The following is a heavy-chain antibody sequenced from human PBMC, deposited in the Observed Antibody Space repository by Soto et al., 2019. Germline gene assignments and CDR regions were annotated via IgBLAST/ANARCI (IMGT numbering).Heavy chain of an antibody. V-gene: IGHV3-30*18. CDR2: ISSDGNNQ. CDR3: AKERGVLDAFDI. D-gene: IGHD3-10*01. J-gene: IGHJ3*02. CDR1: GFTSSSFV. Sequence: QVQLVESGGGVVQPGRSLRLSCAASGFTSSSFVIHWVRKAPGKGLEWLAVISSDGNNQYYADSVKGRFTISRDNSKNTLYLQVNSLRAEDTAVYFCAKERGVLDAFDIWGQGTMVTVSS.